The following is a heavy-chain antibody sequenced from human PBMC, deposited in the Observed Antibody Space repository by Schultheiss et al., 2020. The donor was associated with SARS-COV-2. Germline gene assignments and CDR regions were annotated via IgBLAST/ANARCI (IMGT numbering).Heavy chain of an antibody. CDR2: IYYSGST. D-gene: IGHD2-2*01. V-gene: IGHV4-59*12. CDR1: GGSISSYY. J-gene: IGHJ4*02. CDR3: ARDPSTYCSSTSCYSPSDY. Sequence: GSLRLSCTVSGGSISSYYWSWIRQPPGKGLEWVGYIYYSGSTNYNPSLKSRVTMSVDTSKNQFSLKLSSVTAADTAVYYCARDPSTYCSSTSCYSPSDYWGQGTLVTVSS.